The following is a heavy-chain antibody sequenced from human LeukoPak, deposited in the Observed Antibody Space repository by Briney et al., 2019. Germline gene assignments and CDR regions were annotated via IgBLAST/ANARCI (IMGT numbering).Heavy chain of an antibody. D-gene: IGHD5-24*01. CDR2: INPNSGGT. CDR3: ARPMRGDGYNFQYFQH. J-gene: IGHJ1*01. V-gene: IGHV1-2*06. Sequence: ASVKVSCKASGGTFSSYAISWVRQAPGQGLEWMGRINPNSGGTNYAQKFQGRVTMTRDTSISTAYMELSRLRSDDTAVYYCARPMRGDGYNFQYFQHWGQGTLVTVSS. CDR1: GGTFSSYA.